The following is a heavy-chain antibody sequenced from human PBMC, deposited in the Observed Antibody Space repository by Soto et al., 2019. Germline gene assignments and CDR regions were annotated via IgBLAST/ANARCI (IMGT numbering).Heavy chain of an antibody. D-gene: IGHD1-26*01. J-gene: IGHJ4*02. CDR1: GFTFSSYA. V-gene: IGHV3-30-3*01. Sequence: GGSLRLSCAASGFTFSSYAMHWVRQAPGKGLEWVAVISYDGSNKYYADSVKGRFTISRDNSKNTLYLQMNSLRAEDTAVYYCARDRLPFIVGATPVFDYWGQGTLVTVSS. CDR3: ARDRLPFIVGATPVFDY. CDR2: ISYDGSNK.